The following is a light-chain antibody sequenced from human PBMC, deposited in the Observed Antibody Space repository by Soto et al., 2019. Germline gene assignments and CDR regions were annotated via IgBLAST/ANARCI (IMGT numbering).Light chain of an antibody. CDR3: SSYISISNYV. Sequence: QSALTQPASVSGSPGQSITISCTGTSSDVGGHNYVSWYQQHPGKAPKLMIYEVSNRPSGVSNRFSGSKSGNTASLTISGLQAEDEADYYCSSYISISNYVLGNGTKVT. CDR2: EVS. J-gene: IGLJ1*01. V-gene: IGLV2-14*01. CDR1: SSDVGGHNY.